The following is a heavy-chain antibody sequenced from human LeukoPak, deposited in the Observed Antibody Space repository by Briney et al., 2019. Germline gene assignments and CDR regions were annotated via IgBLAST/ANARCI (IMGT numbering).Heavy chain of an antibody. CDR1: GGSTSNYY. D-gene: IGHD5-12*01. J-gene: IGHJ4*02. CDR3: ARWTSRYDSRYFDY. CDR2: IYSSGST. Sequence: SETLSLTCTVSGGSTSNYYWTWIRQPAGKGVEWIGRIYSSGSTNYKPSLKSRVSISVDMSKNQFSLKLSSVTAADTAVYYCARWTSRYDSRYFDYWGQGILVTVSS. V-gene: IGHV4-4*07.